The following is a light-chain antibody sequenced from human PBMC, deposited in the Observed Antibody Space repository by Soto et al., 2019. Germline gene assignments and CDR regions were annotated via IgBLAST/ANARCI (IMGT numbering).Light chain of an antibody. CDR2: DVN. CDR3: SSFAGSYTHV. J-gene: IGLJ1*01. V-gene: IGLV2-11*01. Sequence: QSVLTQPRSVSASPGQAVTFSCTGTNSDVGAYNYVSWYRQYPDKAPKLIIYDVNKRPSGVPDRFSGSKSGNTASLTISGLQAEDEADYFCSSFAGSYTHVFGTGTKLTVL. CDR1: NSDVGAYNY.